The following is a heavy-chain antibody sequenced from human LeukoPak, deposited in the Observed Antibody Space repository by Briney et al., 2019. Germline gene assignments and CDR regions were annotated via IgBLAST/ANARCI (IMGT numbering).Heavy chain of an antibody. J-gene: IGHJ4*02. Sequence: PGGSLRLSCAASGFTFSSYAMSWVRQPPGKGLEWIGEINHSGSTNYNPSLKSRVTISVDTSKNQFSLKLSSVTAADTAVYYCARGYCTNGVCSGGFDYWGQGTLVTVSS. D-gene: IGHD2-8*01. CDR3: ARGYCTNGVCSGGFDY. CDR1: GFTFSSYA. CDR2: INHSGST. V-gene: IGHV4-34*01.